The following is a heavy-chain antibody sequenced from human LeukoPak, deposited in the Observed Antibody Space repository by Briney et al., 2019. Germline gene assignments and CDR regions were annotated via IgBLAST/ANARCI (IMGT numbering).Heavy chain of an antibody. J-gene: IGHJ4*02. V-gene: IGHV4-34*01. CDR1: GGSFSGYY. D-gene: IGHD3-3*01. CDR3: ARREVIWSGYYTADY. CDR2: INHSGST. Sequence: SETLSLTXAVYGGSFSGYYWSWICQPPGKGLEWIGEINHSGSTNYNPSLKSRVTISVDTSKNQFSLKLSSVTAADTAVYYCARREVIWSGYYTADYWGQGTLVTVSS.